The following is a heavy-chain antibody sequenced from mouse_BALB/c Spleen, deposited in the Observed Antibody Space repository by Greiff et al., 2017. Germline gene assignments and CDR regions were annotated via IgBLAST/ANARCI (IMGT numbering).Heavy chain of an antibody. Sequence: VQLQQSGAELVRPGTSVKVSCKASGYAFTNFLIEWVKQRPGQGLEWIGVINPGSGGTNYNEKFKGKATLTADKSSSTAYMQLSSLTSDDSAVYCCARVGSNYEDYWGQGTTLTVSS. D-gene: IGHD2-5*01. J-gene: IGHJ2*01. CDR3: ARVGSNYEDY. V-gene: IGHV1-54*01. CDR1: GYAFTNFL. CDR2: INPGSGGT.